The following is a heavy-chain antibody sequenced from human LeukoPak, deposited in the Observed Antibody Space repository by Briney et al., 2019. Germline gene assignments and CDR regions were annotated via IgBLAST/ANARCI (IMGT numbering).Heavy chain of an antibody. Sequence: SETLSLTCTVSGGSISSSSYYWSWIRQPAGKGLEWIGRIYTSGSTNYNPSLKSRVTISVDTSKNQFSLKLSSVTAADTAVYYCARDPGTRWFGELLHNYFDYWGQGTLVTVSS. V-gene: IGHV4-61*02. J-gene: IGHJ4*02. D-gene: IGHD3-10*01. CDR2: IYTSGST. CDR3: ARDPGTRWFGELLHNYFDY. CDR1: GGSISSSSYY.